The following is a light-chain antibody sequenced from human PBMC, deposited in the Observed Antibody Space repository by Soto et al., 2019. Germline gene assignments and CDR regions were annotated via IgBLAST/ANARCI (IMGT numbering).Light chain of an antibody. Sequence: SYVLTQPPSVSVAPGKTARITCGGNHIGSKSVHWYQQRPGQAPVLVIYYASDRPSGIPERFSGSNSGNTATLTISRVEAGDEADYYRQVWDTSSDPPWVFGGGTKLTVL. V-gene: IGLV3-21*04. J-gene: IGLJ3*02. CDR3: QVWDTSSDPPWV. CDR2: YAS. CDR1: HIGSKS.